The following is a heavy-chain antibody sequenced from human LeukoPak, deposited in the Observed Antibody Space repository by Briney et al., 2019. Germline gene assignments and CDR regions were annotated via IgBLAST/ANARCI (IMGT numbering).Heavy chain of an antibody. CDR1: GASISNSY. V-gene: IGHV4-59*01. CDR2: IYSSGSA. J-gene: IGHJ4*02. D-gene: IGHD5-24*01. Sequence: SETLSLTCTVSGASISNSYWTWIRQPPGKGLEWIGYIYSSGSANYNPSLKSRATISVDTSKNEFSLKLSSVTAADTAVYYCARGGDGYNYSYFDYWGQGTLVTVSS. CDR3: ARGGDGYNYSYFDY.